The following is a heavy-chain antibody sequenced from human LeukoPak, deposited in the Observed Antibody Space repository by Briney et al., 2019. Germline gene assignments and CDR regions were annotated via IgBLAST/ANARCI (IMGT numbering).Heavy chain of an antibody. CDR1: GFTFSSYA. CDR2: ISGSGGST. D-gene: IGHD3-10*01. V-gene: IGHV3-23*01. CDR3: AKGRDSGIFYFDY. Sequence: GGSLRLSCAASGFTFSSYAMSWVRQAPGKGLEWVSVISGSGGSTYYADSVKGRFTISRDNSKNTLYLQMNNLRAEDTAVYYCAKGRDSGIFYFDYWGQGTLVTVSS. J-gene: IGHJ4*02.